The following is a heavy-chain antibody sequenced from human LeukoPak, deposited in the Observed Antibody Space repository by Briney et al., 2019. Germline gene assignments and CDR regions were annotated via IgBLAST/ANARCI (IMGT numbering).Heavy chain of an antibody. D-gene: IGHD6-13*01. CDR1: GFTSSSYA. CDR2: ISGSGGST. J-gene: IGHJ5*02. CDR3: AKTGPLIAAYNWLDP. Sequence: RGSLRLSCAPSGFTSSSYAMSSVRQAPGQGLGWVSAISGSGGSTYYADSVKGRFTISRDNYKNTMYLQMNSLRAEDTAVYYCAKTGPLIAAYNWLDPWGQGTLVTVSS. V-gene: IGHV3-23*01.